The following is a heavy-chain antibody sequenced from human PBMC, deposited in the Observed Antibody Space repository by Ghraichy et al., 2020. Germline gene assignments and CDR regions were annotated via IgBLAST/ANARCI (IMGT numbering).Heavy chain of an antibody. D-gene: IGHD6-13*01. CDR2: IYNSGST. CDR1: GGSISSYY. CDR3: ARDPSSAGSSNNGVDP. V-gene: IGHV4-59*01. J-gene: IGHJ5*02. Sequence: SETLSLTCTVSGGSISSYYWSWIRQPPGKGLEWIAYIYNSGSTKYNPSLKSRVTISVDTSKNQLSLKLSSVIAADTAVFYCARDPSSAGSSNNGVDPWGQGTLVTFSS.